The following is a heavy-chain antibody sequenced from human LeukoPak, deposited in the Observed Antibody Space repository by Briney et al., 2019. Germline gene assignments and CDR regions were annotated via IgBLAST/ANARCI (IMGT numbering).Heavy chain of an antibody. CDR2: INSDGSIT. V-gene: IGHV3-74*01. J-gene: IGHJ4*02. CDR3: ARDWRYCTSSSCPQPFDY. D-gene: IGHD2-2*01. Sequence: PGGSLGLSCAASGFTFSSYWMHWVRQAPGKGLIWVSRINSDGSITSYVDSVKGRFTISRDNAKNTLYLEMNSLRAEDTAVYFCARDWRYCTSSSCPQPFDYWGQGTLVTVSS. CDR1: GFTFSSYW.